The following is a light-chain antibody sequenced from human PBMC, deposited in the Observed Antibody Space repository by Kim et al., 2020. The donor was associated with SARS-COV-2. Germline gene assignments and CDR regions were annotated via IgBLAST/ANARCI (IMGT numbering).Light chain of an antibody. Sequence: GQSVTISCTRTSSDGGGYNYVYGYQQHPGKSPKLMIYEVSKRPSGVPDRFSGSKSGNTASLTVSGLQAEDEADYYCSSYAGSNNLVFGGGTQLTVL. V-gene: IGLV2-8*01. CDR3: SSYAGSNNLV. CDR2: EVS. J-gene: IGLJ2*01. CDR1: SSDGGGYNY.